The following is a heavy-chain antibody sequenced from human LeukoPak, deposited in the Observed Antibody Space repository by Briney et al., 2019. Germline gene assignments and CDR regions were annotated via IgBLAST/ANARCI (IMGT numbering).Heavy chain of an antibody. Sequence: GASVKVSCKASGYTFTSYDITWVRQATGQGLEWIGWIDPSNGNIKYAEKLQGRVTMTTDTSTSTAYMDLRSLRSDDTAVYYCAREDSRYFFDYWGQGTLVTISS. CDR2: IDPSNGNI. CDR3: AREDSRYFFDY. V-gene: IGHV1-18*01. J-gene: IGHJ4*02. CDR1: GYTFTSYD. D-gene: IGHD6-13*01.